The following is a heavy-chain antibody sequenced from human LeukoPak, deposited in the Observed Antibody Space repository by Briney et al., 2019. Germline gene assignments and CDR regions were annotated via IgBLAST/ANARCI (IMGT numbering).Heavy chain of an antibody. J-gene: IGHJ4*02. CDR2: IHYSGST. V-gene: IGHV4-39*01. Sequence: PSGTLSLTCIVSDDSISSRHYYRGWIRQPPGKGLEWIGSIHYSGSTYYNPSLKSRVTISGDTSKNQFSLKLTSVTAADAAVYYCARHLSYGSGDYQNYFDYWGQGILVTVSS. CDR3: ARHLSYGSGDYQNYFDY. D-gene: IGHD3-10*01. CDR1: DDSISSRHYY.